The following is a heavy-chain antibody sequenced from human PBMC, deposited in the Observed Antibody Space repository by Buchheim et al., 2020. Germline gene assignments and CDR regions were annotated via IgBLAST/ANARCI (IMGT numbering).Heavy chain of an antibody. CDR1: GYVLTTQY. CDR2: INPSGGTT. V-gene: IGHV1-46*01. Sequence: QVQLVQSGAEVKKPGASVKVSCKASGYVLTTQYMHWVRQAPGEGLEWMGVINPSGGTTTYSQKFQGRVTMTSDTATSTVYMELTSLRSEDTAMYYCAREKYDHWSGVYNYYGMDVWGQGTT. CDR3: AREKYDHWSGVYNYYGMDV. J-gene: IGHJ6*02. D-gene: IGHD3-3*01.